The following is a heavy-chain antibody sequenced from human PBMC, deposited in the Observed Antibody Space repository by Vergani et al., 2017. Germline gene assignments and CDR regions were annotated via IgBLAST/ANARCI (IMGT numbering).Heavy chain of an antibody. D-gene: IGHD2-2*01. CDR3: ARGTNYYYYGMDV. V-gene: IGHV4-59*01. CDR2: IYYSGST. Sequence: QVQLQESGPGLVKPSETLSLTCTVSGGSISSYYWSWIRQPPGKGLEWIGYIYYSGSTNYNPSLKSRVTISVDTSKNHFSLKLSSVTAADTAVYYCARGTNYYYYGMDVWGQGTTVTVSS. J-gene: IGHJ6*02. CDR1: GGSISSYY.